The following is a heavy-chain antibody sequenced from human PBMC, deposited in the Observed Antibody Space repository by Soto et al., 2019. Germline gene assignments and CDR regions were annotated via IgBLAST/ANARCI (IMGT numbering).Heavy chain of an antibody. CDR1: GYTFTSYY. Sequence: ASVKVSCKASGYTFTSYYMHWVRQAPVQGLEWMGIINPSGDSTNYAQKFQGRVTMTRDTSTSTVYMELSSLRSEDTAVYYCAPSYGGNSGSAFDIWGQGTMVTVSS. V-gene: IGHV1-46*01. CDR3: APSYGGNSGSAFDI. CDR2: INPSGDST. D-gene: IGHD2-21*02. J-gene: IGHJ3*02.